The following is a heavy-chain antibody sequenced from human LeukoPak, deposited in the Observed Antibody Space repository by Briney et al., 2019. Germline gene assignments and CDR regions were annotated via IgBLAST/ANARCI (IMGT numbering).Heavy chain of an antibody. CDR3: ASHDYGDHGHFDY. D-gene: IGHD4-17*01. V-gene: IGHV3-23*01. CDR2: ISGSGGST. CDR1: GFTFSSYA. Sequence: PGGSLRLSCAAFGFTFSSYAMSWVRQAPGKGLEWVSAISGSGGSTYYADSVKGRFTISRDNSKNTLYLQMNSLRAEDTAVYYCASHDYGDHGHFDYWGQGTLVTVSS. J-gene: IGHJ4*02.